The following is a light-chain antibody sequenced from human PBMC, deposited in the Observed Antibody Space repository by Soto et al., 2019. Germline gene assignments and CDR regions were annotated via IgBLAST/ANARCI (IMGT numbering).Light chain of an antibody. J-gene: IGKJ3*01. CDR3: QQRSNWPGFT. V-gene: IGKV3-11*01. CDR1: QSVSSY. CDR2: DAS. Sequence: EIVLTQSPATLSLSPGERATLSCRASQSVSSYLAWYQQKPGQAPRLLIYDASNRATGIPARFSGSGSGTDFTLTISSLEPEDFPVYYCQQRSNWPGFTFGPGTKVDIK.